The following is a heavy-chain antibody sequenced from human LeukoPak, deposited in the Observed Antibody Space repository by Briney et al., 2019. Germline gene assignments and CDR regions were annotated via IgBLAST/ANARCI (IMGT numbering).Heavy chain of an antibody. D-gene: IGHD6-13*01. Sequence: GGSLRLSRAASGFTFSSYWMSWVHQAPGKGLEWVANIKQDGSETYYVDSVKGRFTISRDNAKKSLFLQMNSLRAEDTAVYYCARVEGRSSCPDYWGQGTLVTVSS. J-gene: IGHJ4*02. CDR1: GFTFSSYW. CDR3: ARVEGRSSCPDY. V-gene: IGHV3-7*01. CDR2: IKQDGSET.